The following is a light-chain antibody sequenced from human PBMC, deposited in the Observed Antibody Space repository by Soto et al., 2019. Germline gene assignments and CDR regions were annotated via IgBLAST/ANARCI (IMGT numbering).Light chain of an antibody. CDR1: SSDVGNYNY. Sequence: QSALTQPASVSGSPGQSITISCTGTSSDVGNYNYVSWYQQHPGKAPRLMIYEVNNRPSGVSYHFSGSKSGNTASLTISGLQAEDEADYYCTSYTSYSTYVFGTGTKLTVL. CDR3: TSYTSYSTYV. V-gene: IGLV2-14*01. J-gene: IGLJ1*01. CDR2: EVN.